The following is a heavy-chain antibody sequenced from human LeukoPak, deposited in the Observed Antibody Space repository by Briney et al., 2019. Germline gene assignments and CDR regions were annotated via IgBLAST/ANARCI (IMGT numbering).Heavy chain of an antibody. CDR2: ITGDNKA. J-gene: IGHJ4*02. CDR3: VRGGVADGNYFGD. V-gene: IGHV3-48*01. D-gene: IGHD3-10*01. Sequence: HAGGSLRLSCVGSGFAYDHCSMNWVRQAPGKGLEWLSYITGDNKAYYADSLKGRFVISRDNAKNSVYLQMNSLSAEDTAVYYCVRGGVADGNYFGDWGQGTVVTVSS. CDR1: GFAYDHCS.